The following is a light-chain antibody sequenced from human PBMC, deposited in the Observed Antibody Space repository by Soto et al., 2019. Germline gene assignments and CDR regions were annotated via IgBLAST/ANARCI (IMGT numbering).Light chain of an antibody. CDR1: SSDVGSYNL. J-gene: IGLJ3*02. V-gene: IGLV2-23*01. CDR2: EGS. CDR3: CSYAGSSTLWV. Sequence: HSALTQPASVSGSPGQSITISCTGTSSDVGSYNLVSWYQQHPGKAPKLMIYEGSKRPSGVSNRFSGSKSGNTASLTISGLQAEDEADYYCCSYAGSSTLWVFGGGTQLTVL.